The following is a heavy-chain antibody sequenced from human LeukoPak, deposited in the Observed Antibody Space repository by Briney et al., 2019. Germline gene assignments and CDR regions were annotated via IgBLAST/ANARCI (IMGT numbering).Heavy chain of an antibody. CDR3: AKGLTNWFDP. CDR1: GFTFSSYA. Sequence: PGGSLRLSCAASGFTFSSYAMSWVRQAPGKGLEWVSAISGSGGSTCYADSVKGRFTMSRDNSKNTLYLQMNSLRVEDTAVYYCAKGLTNWFDPWGQGTLVTVSS. J-gene: IGHJ5*02. CDR2: ISGSGGST. V-gene: IGHV3-23*01.